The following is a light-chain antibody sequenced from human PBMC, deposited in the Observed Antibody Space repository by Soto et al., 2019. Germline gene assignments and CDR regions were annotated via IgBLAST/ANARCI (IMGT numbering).Light chain of an antibody. CDR2: GAT. J-gene: IGKJ5*01. V-gene: IGKV1-9*01. CDR3: QQLKSYVT. Sequence: IQLTQSPSSLPASVGDRVTITCRASQGISNYLAWYQQKPGKTPRLLIYGATTLQSGVPSRFSGSGSGTDFALTISSLQPEDFATYYCQQLKSYVTFGQGTRLEIK. CDR1: QGISNY.